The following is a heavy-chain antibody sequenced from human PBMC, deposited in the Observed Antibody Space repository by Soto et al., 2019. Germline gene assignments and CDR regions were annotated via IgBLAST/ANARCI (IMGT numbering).Heavy chain of an antibody. CDR1: RLTLSNFA. Sequence: GGSLRLSCTASRLTLSNFAMSWVRQAPGKGLEWVSAVSGSGGSTYYADSVKGRFTISRDNSKNTLYLQMNSLRAEDTAVYYCAKKGLFGVVITSDYYFDYWGQGTLVTVSS. D-gene: IGHD3-3*01. CDR3: AKKGLFGVVITSDYYFDY. V-gene: IGHV3-23*01. J-gene: IGHJ4*02. CDR2: VSGSGGST.